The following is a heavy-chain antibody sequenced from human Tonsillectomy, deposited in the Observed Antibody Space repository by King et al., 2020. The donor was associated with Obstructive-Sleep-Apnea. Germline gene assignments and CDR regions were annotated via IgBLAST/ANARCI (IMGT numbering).Heavy chain of an antibody. J-gene: IGHJ6*02. CDR3: AREMGGGNSGYYSGMDV. D-gene: IGHD4-23*01. Sequence: QLVQSGPEVKKPGASVKVSCKASGYPFISYGISWVRQAPGQGLDWMGWISGYNGHTNYAQNLQGRVTMTTDTSTSTAYMELRSLRSDDTAVYYCAREMGGGNSGYYSGMDVWGQGTTVTVSS. CDR2: ISGYNGHT. V-gene: IGHV1-18*04. CDR1: GYPFISYG.